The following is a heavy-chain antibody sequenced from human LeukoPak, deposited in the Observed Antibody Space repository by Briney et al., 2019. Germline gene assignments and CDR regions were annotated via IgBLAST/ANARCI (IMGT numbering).Heavy chain of an antibody. CDR3: ARYRFGYGAFDI. CDR2: IYYSGST. Sequence: SETLSLTCTVSGGSISSYYWSWIRQPPGKGLEWIGYIYYSGSTNYNPSLESRVTISVDTSKNQFSLKLSSVTAADTAVYYCARYRFGYGAFDIWGQGTMVTVSS. V-gene: IGHV4-59*12. CDR1: GGSISSYY. D-gene: IGHD3-16*01. J-gene: IGHJ3*02.